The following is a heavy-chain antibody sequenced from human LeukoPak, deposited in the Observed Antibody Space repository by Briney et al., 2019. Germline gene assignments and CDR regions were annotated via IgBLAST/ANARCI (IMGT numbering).Heavy chain of an antibody. CDR2: ISWNSGSI. CDR3: AKAPYSSGWYLDY. V-gene: IGHV3-9*01. D-gene: IGHD6-19*01. Sequence: GRSLRLSCAASGFTFDDYAMHWVRQAPGKGLEWVSGISWNSGSIGYADSVKGRFTISRDNAKNSLYLQMNSLRAEDTALYYCAKAPYSSGWYLDYWGQGTLVTVSS. CDR1: GFTFDDYA. J-gene: IGHJ4*02.